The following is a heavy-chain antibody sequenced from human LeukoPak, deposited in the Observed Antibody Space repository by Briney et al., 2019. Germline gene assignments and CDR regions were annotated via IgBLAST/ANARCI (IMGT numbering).Heavy chain of an antibody. CDR3: ARKELVAVYVFDP. V-gene: IGHV4-31*03. Sequence: SETLSLTCSVSGGSISSGGYYWSWIRQHPGKGLEWIGYIYYSGSTYYNPSLKRRVTISVDTSKNQFSLKLSSVTAADTAVYYCARKELVAVYVFDPWGQGTLVTVCS. D-gene: IGHD6-19*01. CDR2: IYYSGST. CDR1: GGSISSGGYY. J-gene: IGHJ5*02.